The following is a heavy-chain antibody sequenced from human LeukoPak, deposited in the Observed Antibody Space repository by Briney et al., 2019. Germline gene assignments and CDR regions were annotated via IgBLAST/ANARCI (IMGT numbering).Heavy chain of an antibody. CDR2: IYHSGST. Sequence: SQTLSLTCAVSGGSISSGGYSWSWIRQPPGKGLEWIGYIYHSGSTYYNPSLKSRVTISVDTSKNQFSLKLSSVTAADTAVYYCARRLSDLYSSSSGDGAFDIWGQGTMVTVSS. J-gene: IGHJ3*02. CDR1: GGSISSGGYS. CDR3: ARRLSDLYSSSSGDGAFDI. D-gene: IGHD6-6*01. V-gene: IGHV4-30-2*02.